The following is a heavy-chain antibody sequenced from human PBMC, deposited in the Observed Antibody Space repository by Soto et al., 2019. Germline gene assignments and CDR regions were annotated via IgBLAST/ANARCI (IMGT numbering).Heavy chain of an antibody. D-gene: IGHD6-13*01. J-gene: IGHJ4*02. CDR2: ISYDGSDN. Sequence: GGSLRLSCEVSGFTLGSYAMHWVRQAPGKGLEWVSVISYDGSDNYYADSVKGRFTISRDNSKNTLYLHMNSLRPEDTAVYYCARDGTTTTAAGFDHWGQGTLVTVSS. CDR1: GFTLGSYA. V-gene: IGHV3-30-3*01. CDR3: ARDGTTTTAAGFDH.